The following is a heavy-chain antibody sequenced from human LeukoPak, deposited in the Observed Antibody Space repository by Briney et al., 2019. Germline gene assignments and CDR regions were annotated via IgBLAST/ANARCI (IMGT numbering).Heavy chain of an antibody. V-gene: IGHV3-9*03. Sequence: GGSLRLSCVVSGFTFSSYSMNWVRQAPGKGLEWVSGISWNSDMIGYADSVKGRFTISRDNAKNSLYLQMNSLRAEDMALYYCAKSKYLGGSYDYWGQGTLVTVSS. D-gene: IGHD3-10*01. J-gene: IGHJ4*02. CDR1: GFTFSSYS. CDR3: AKSKYLGGSYDY. CDR2: ISWNSDMI.